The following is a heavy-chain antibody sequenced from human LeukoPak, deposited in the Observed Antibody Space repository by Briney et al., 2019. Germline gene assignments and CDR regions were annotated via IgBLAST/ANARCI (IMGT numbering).Heavy chain of an antibody. V-gene: IGHV1-69*02. D-gene: IGHD3-22*01. CDR1: GGTFCSYT. Sequence: GASVKVSCKASGGTFCSYTISWVRQAPGQGLEWMGRIIPILGIANYAQKFQGRVTITADKSTSTAYMELSSLRSEDTAVYYCARVLSGAREYYYDSSGYTPEASFDIWGQGTMVTVSS. CDR2: IIPILGIA. CDR3: ARVLSGAREYYYDSSGYTPEASFDI. J-gene: IGHJ3*02.